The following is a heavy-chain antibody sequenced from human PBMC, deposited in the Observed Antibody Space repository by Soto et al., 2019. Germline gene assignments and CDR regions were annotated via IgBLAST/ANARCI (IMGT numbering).Heavy chain of an antibody. V-gene: IGHV3-23*01. CDR2: ISGSGGST. J-gene: IGHJ4*02. CDR1: GFTFSSYA. D-gene: IGHD2-2*01. Sequence: GGSLRLSCAASGFTFSSYAMSWVRQAPGKGLEWVSAISGSGGSTYYADSVKGRFTISRDNSKNTLYLQMNSLRAEDTAVYYCGKIPAAMGDRFDYWGKGTLVTVSS. CDR3: GKIPAAMGDRFDY.